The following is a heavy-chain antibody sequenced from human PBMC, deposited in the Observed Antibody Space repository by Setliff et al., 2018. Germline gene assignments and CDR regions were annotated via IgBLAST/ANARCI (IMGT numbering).Heavy chain of an antibody. CDR2: IYYSGLT. Sequence: SETLSLTCTVSGGSIRSSTHYWGWIRQPPGKGLEWIGTIYYSGLTYYTPSLRSRATISVDTSKKYFFLNLTSVTAADTAVYYCARHLSYSGETMDVWGKGTTVTVSS. V-gene: IGHV4-39*01. CDR3: ARHLSYSGETMDV. CDR1: GGSIRSSTHY. D-gene: IGHD5-12*01. J-gene: IGHJ6*03.